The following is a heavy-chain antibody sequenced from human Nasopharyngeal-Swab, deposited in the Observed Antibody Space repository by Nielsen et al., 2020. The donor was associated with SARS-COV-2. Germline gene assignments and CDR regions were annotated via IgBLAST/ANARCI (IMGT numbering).Heavy chain of an antibody. J-gene: IGHJ4*02. CDR1: GYTFTGYY. Sequence: VSVKVSCKASGYTFTGYYMHWVRQAPGQGLEWMGWINPNSGGTNYAQKFQGWVTMTRDTSISTAYMELSRLRSDDTAVYYCARDSGAVGTDYWGQGTLVTVSS. CDR2: INPNSGGT. CDR3: ARDSGAVGTDY. D-gene: IGHD6-19*01. V-gene: IGHV1-2*04.